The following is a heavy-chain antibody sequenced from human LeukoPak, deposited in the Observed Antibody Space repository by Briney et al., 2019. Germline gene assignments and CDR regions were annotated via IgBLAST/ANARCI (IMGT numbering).Heavy chain of an antibody. CDR1: GFTFDDYA. CDR3: ARDMATADDFNWFDP. Sequence: GRSLRLSCAASGFTFDDYAMHWVRQAPGKGLEWVSGISWNSGSIGYADSVKGRFTISRDNAKNSLYLQMNSLRAEDTAVYYCARDMATADDFNWFDPWGQGTLVTVSS. V-gene: IGHV3-9*01. CDR2: ISWNSGSI. J-gene: IGHJ5*02. D-gene: IGHD3-3*01.